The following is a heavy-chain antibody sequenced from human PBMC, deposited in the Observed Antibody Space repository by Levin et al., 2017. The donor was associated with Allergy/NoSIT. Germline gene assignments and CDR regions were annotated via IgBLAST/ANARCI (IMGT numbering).Heavy chain of an antibody. J-gene: IGHJ5*02. V-gene: IGHV4-39*01. CDR3: ARQPIHDYSNYAWFDP. D-gene: IGHD4-11*01. CDR1: GGSISSSSYY. Sequence: SQTLSLTCTVSGGSISSSSYYWGWIRQPPGKGLEWIGSIYYSGSTYYNPSLKSRVTISVDTSKNQFSLKLSSVTAADTAVYYCARQPIHDYSNYAWFDPWGQGTLVTVSS. CDR2: IYYSGST.